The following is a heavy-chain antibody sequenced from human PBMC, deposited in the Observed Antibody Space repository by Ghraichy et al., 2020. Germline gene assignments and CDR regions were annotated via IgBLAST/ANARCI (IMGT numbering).Heavy chain of an antibody. D-gene: IGHD3-10*01. CDR1: GGSFSGYY. J-gene: IGHJ6*03. CDR2: INHSGST. Sequence: SETLSLTCAVYGGSFSGYYWSWIRQPPGKGLEWIGEINHSGSTNYNPSLKSRVTISVDTSKNQFSLKLSSVTAADTAVYYCARYYYGSGSYTYYYYYMDVWGKGTTVTVSS. CDR3: ARYYYGSGSYTYYYYYMDV. V-gene: IGHV4-34*01.